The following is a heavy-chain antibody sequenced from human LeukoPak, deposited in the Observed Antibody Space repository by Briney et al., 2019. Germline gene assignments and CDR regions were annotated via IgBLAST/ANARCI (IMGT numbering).Heavy chain of an antibody. CDR3: ARGGGLGGPGGFDY. CDR2: INPTGGST. V-gene: IGHV1-46*01. CDR1: GYTFSTYK. D-gene: IGHD3-16*01. Sequence: ASVKVSCKSSGYTFSTYKMHWVRQAPGQGLEWMGLINPTGGSTDSAQKFHNRVTMTIDTSTTTVYMELSSLTSEDTAVYYCARGGGLGGPGGFDYWGPGTRVTVSS. J-gene: IGHJ4*02.